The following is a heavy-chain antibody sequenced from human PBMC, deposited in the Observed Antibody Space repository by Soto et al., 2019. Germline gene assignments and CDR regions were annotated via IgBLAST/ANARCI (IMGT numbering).Heavy chain of an antibody. J-gene: IGHJ5*02. V-gene: IGHV4-59*08. CDR3: ARQANIAARPNWFDP. Sequence: SETLSLTCTFSGGSSTSYYWSLIRQPPGKGLEWIGSIYYSGSTYYNPSLKSRVTISVDTSKNQFSLKLSSVTAADTAVYYCARQANIAARPNWFDPWGQGTLVTVSS. D-gene: IGHD6-6*01. CDR1: GGSSTSYY. CDR2: IYYSGST.